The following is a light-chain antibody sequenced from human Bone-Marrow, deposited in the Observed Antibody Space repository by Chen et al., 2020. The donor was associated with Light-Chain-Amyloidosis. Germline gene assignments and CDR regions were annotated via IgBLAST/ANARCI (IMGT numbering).Light chain of an antibody. Sequence: IVLTQFPGTLSLSPGEGANLSCRASQTISSNYLTWYQQKFGQAPRLLIYGSSSRATGIPDRFTGSGSGTDFTLTINRLEPEDFAMYYCQQYGTSPLTFGGGTKVEIK. V-gene: IGKV3-20*01. CDR1: QTISSNY. CDR2: GSS. CDR3: QQYGTSPLT. J-gene: IGKJ4*01.